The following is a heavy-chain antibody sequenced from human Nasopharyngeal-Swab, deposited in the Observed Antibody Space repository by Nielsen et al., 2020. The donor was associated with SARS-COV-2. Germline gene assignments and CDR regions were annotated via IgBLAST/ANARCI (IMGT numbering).Heavy chain of an antibody. CDR1: GGSIRDNNYY. Sequence: SETLSLTCSVSGGSIRDNNYYWSWIRQPPGKGLEWIGSMSYSGVTFYNPSLRNRVTLSVDTSKNLLPLKLDSVTAADTALYYCARHSRVTTVVVVTLFDFWGQGIQVTVSS. CDR2: MSYSGVT. V-gene: IGHV4-39*01. J-gene: IGHJ4*02. CDR3: ARHSRVTTVVVVTLFDF. D-gene: IGHD3-22*01.